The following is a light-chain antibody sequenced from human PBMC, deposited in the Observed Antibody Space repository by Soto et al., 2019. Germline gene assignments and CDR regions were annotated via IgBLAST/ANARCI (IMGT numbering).Light chain of an antibody. CDR2: SVS. CDR3: QQSNSLPIT. Sequence: DIPMTQSPSSVSASVGDRVTITCRARETIAPWLAWYRQKPGEAPELLIYSVSYLQSGAPSRFSGSGSGTDFTLTISSLQPEDFATYYCQQSNSLPITFGQGTRLEIK. CDR1: ETIAPW. V-gene: IGKV1-12*01. J-gene: IGKJ5*01.